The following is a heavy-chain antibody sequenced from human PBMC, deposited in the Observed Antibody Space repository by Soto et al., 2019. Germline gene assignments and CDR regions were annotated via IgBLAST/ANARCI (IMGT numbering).Heavy chain of an antibody. V-gene: IGHV3-23*01. CDR2: ITFRGDYT. D-gene: IGHD1-26*01. J-gene: IGHJ4*02. CDR1: EFTFSSYA. CDR3: AKLGTMGVFDN. Sequence: EVQLLESGGGLVQPGGSLRLSCAASEFTFSSYAMSWVRQAPGKGLEWLASITFRGDYTYYADSVKGRFTLSRDNSRNRLDLQMDSLKVEDTALYYCAKLGTMGVFDNWGQGTLLTVSS.